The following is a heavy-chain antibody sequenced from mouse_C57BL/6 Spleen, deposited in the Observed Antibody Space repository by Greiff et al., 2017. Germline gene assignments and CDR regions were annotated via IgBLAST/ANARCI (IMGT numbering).Heavy chain of an antibody. CDR1: GYTFTDYY. V-gene: IGHV1-26*01. Sequence: VQLQQSGPELVKPGASVKISCKASGYTFTDYYMNWVKQSHGKSLEWLGDINPNNGGTSYNQKFKGKATLTVDKSSSTAYMELRSLTSEDSAVXYCARGPSYSNYDYFDYWGQGTTLTVSS. J-gene: IGHJ2*01. CDR2: INPNNGGT. D-gene: IGHD2-5*01. CDR3: ARGPSYSNYDYFDY.